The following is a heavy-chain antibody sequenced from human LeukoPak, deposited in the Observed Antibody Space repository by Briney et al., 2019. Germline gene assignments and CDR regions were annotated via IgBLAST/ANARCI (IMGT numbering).Heavy chain of an antibody. V-gene: IGHV1-18*01. CDR2: ISAYNGNT. Sequence: AAVKVSCKASGYTFTSYGIRGVGQPPGQGLEWMGWISAYNGNTNYVQKFQGRVTMTTDTSTNTAYMELRSLSSDDTAVYYCARAARDCSGGACYSRYWGQGTLVTVSS. D-gene: IGHD2-15*01. CDR3: ARAARDCSGGACYSRY. J-gene: IGHJ4*02. CDR1: GYTFTSYG.